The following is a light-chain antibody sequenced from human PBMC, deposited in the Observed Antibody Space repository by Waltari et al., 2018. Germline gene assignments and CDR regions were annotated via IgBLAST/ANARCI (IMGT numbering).Light chain of an antibody. J-gene: IGKJ5*01. CDR2: DAS. CDR3: QQRSNWPPEVT. Sequence: EIVLTQSPATLSLSPGDRATLSCRASQSVSSYLAWYQPQPGQAPRLLIYDASNRATGIPARFSGSGSGTDFTLTISSLEPEDFAVYYCQQRSNWPPEVTFGQGTRLEIK. CDR1: QSVSSY. V-gene: IGKV3-11*01.